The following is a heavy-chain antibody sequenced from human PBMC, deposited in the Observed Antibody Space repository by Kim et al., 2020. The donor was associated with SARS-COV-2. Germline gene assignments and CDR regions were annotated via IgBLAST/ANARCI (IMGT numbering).Heavy chain of an antibody. J-gene: IGHJ6*03. Sequence: GRVTISRDNSKNTLYLQMNSLRAEDTAVYYCARDLPWSSTPLGAEDYMDVWGKGTTVTVSS. D-gene: IGHD2-2*01. V-gene: IGHV3-30*07. CDR3: ARDLPWSSTPLGAEDYMDV.